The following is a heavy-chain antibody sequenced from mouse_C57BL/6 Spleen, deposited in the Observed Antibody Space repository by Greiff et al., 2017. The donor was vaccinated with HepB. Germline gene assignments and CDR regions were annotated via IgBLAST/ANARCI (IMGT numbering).Heavy chain of an antibody. CDR3: AIRTGMGAMDD. D-gene: IGHD4-1*01. CDR2: ISSGSSTI. V-gene: IGHV5-17*01. Sequence: EVKLEESGGGLVKPGGSLKLSCAASGFTFSDYGMHWVRQAPEKGLEWVAYISSGSSTIYYADTVKGRFTISRDNAKNTLFLQMTSLRSEDTAMYYCAIRTGMGAMDDWGQGTSVTVSS. J-gene: IGHJ4*01. CDR1: GFTFSDYG.